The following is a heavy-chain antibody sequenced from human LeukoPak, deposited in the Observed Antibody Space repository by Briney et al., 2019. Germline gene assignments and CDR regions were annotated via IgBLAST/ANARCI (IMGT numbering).Heavy chain of an antibody. CDR1: GGSISSYY. V-gene: IGHV4-59*12. D-gene: IGHD5-24*01. J-gene: IGHJ6*02. Sequence: SETLSLTCTVSGGSISSYYWSWIRQPPGKGLEWIGYIYYSGSTNYNPSLKSRVTISVDTSKNQFSLKLSSVTAADTAVYYCAKETLSPREGSYDYAMDVWGQGTMVTVSS. CDR2: IYYSGST. CDR3: AKETLSPREGSYDYAMDV.